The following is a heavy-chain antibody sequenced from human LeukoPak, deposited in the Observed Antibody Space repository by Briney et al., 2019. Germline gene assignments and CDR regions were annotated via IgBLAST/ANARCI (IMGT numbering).Heavy chain of an antibody. CDR3: ARANVGYCSSTSCFYYYYGMDV. CDR2: INPSGGST. Sequence: GASVKVSCKASGYTFTSYYMHWVRQAPGQGLEWMGIINPSGGSTSYAQKFQGRVTMTRNTSISTAYMELSSLRSEDTAVYYCARANVGYCSSTSCFYYYYGMDVWGQGTTVTVSS. V-gene: IGHV1-46*01. D-gene: IGHD2-2*01. CDR1: GYTFTSYY. J-gene: IGHJ6*02.